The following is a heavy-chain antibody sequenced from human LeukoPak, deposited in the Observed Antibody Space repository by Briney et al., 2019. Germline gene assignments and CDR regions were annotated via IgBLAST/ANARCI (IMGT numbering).Heavy chain of an antibody. D-gene: IGHD1-26*01. CDR3: ARGRYYGLDY. J-gene: IGHJ4*02. CDR1: EFIVSINY. CDR2: IYSRGDT. Sequence: GGSLRLSCAASEFIVSINYMTWVRQAPGKGLEWVSLIYSRGDTKYADSVKGRFTISRDNAKNSLYLQMNSLRAEDTAVYYCARGRYYGLDYWGQGTLVTVSS. V-gene: IGHV3-66*01.